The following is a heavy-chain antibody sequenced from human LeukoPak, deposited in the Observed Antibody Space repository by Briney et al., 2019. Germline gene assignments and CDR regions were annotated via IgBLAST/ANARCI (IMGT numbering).Heavy chain of an antibody. CDR2: AYYNGRA. Sequence: SETLSLTCTVSGGSITSNYWSWIRQPPGKGLEWLGYAYYNGRANYNPSLKSRVTISVDTSKNQFSLKLSSVTAADTAVYYCASTTYYYDSSGLHYWGQGTLVTVSS. D-gene: IGHD3-22*01. V-gene: IGHV4-59*08. CDR3: ASTTYYYDSSGLHY. J-gene: IGHJ4*02. CDR1: GGSITSNY.